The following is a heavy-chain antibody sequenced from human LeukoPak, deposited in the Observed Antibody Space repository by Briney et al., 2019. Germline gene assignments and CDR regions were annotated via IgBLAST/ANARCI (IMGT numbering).Heavy chain of an antibody. CDR1: GGSISSSSYY. Sequence: SETLSLTCTVSGGSISSSSYYWGWIHQPPGKGLEWIGSIYYSGSTYYNPSLKSRVTMSVDTSKNQFSLKLSSVTAADTAVHYCARRRAIAVAGIYYFDYWGQGTLVTVSS. J-gene: IGHJ4*02. CDR3: ARRRAIAVAGIYYFDY. CDR2: IYYSGST. D-gene: IGHD6-19*01. V-gene: IGHV4-39*01.